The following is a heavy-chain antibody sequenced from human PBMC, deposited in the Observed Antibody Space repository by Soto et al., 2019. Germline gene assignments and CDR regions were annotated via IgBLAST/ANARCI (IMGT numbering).Heavy chain of an antibody. J-gene: IGHJ5*02. CDR1: GVNVSSSP. D-gene: IGHD5-12*01. V-gene: IGHV3-23*01. CDR3: AKISPASGALATIFYVGPWFDP. CDR2: ISGSGGST. Sequence: RSLRLSCAGSGVNVSSSPLCSVRQATGKGLEWVSAISGSGGSTYYADSVKGRFTISRDNSKNTLYLQMNSLRAEDTAVYYCAKISPASGALATIFYVGPWFDPWGQGTLVT.